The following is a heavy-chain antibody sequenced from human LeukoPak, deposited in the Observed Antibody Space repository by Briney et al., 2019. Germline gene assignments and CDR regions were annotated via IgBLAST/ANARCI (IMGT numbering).Heavy chain of an antibody. CDR2: ITSSSSYI. D-gene: IGHD6-19*01. CDR3: ARGSTYSSGWYTGFDY. V-gene: IGHV3-21*01. Sequence: QSGGSLRLSCAASGFTFSGYWMHWVRQAPGKGLEWVSSITSSSSYIYYADSVKGRFTISRDNAKKSVYLQMNSLGAEDTAVYYCARGSTYSSGWYTGFDYWGQGTLVTVSS. CDR1: GFTFSGYW. J-gene: IGHJ4*02.